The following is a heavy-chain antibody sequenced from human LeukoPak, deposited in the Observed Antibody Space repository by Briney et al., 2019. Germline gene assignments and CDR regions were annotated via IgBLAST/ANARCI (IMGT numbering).Heavy chain of an antibody. V-gene: IGHV4-31*03. Sequence: PSQTLSLTCTVSGGSIGSGGYYWSWIRQHPGKGLEWIGYIYYSGSTYYNPSLKSRVTISVDTSKNQFSLKLSSVTAADTAVYYCASRRWYYYDSSGSYFDYWGQGTLVTVSS. CDR1: GGSIGSGGYY. D-gene: IGHD3-22*01. CDR3: ASRRWYYYDSSGSYFDY. CDR2: IYYSGST. J-gene: IGHJ4*02.